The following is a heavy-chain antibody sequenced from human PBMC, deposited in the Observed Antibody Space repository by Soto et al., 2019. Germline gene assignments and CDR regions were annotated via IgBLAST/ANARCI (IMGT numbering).Heavy chain of an antibody. J-gene: IGHJ5*02. CDR2: ISSSGSTI. Sequence: HPVGSLRLSCAASGFTFSSYEMNWVRQAPGKGLEWVSYISSSGSTIYYADSVKGRFTISRDNAKNSLYLQMNSLRAEDTAVYYCAREAPGFDPWGQGTLVTVSS. V-gene: IGHV3-48*03. CDR1: GFTFSSYE. CDR3: AREAPGFDP.